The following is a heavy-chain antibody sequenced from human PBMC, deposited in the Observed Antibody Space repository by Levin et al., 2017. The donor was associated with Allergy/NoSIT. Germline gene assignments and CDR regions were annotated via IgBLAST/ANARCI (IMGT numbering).Heavy chain of an antibody. Sequence: SLKISCAASGFTFDDYAMHWVRQAPGKGLEWVSGISWNSGSIGYADSVKGRFTISRDNAKNSLYLQMNSLRAEDTALYYCAKGSVVVVVASPFDYWGQGTLVTVSS. CDR2: ISWNSGSI. CDR3: AKGSVVVVVASPFDY. J-gene: IGHJ4*02. V-gene: IGHV3-9*01. D-gene: IGHD2-15*01. CDR1: GFTFDDYA.